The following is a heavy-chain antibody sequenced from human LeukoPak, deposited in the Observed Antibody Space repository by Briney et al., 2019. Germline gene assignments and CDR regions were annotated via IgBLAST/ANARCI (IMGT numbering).Heavy chain of an antibody. V-gene: IGHV3-33*01. CDR1: GFTFSRYG. CDR2: IWYDGSNR. J-gene: IGHJ6*02. CDR3: ARDRMRYYGMDV. Sequence: GGSLRLSCAASGFTFSRYGMHWVRQAPGKGLEWVAVIWYDGSNRQYADSVKGRFTISRDNSKNTLYLQMNSLRAEDTAVYYCARDRMRYYGMDVWGQGTTVTVSS.